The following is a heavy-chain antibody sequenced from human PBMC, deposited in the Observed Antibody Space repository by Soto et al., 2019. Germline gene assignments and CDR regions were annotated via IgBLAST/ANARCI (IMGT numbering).Heavy chain of an antibody. CDR2: ISYDGSNK. CDR3: AKALAREDFGGFLEWLPSYSYYCGMDR. D-gene: IGHD3-3*01. CDR1: GFTFSSYG. Sequence: QVQLVESGGGVVQPGRSLRLSCAASGFTFSSYGMHWVRQAPGKGLEWVAVISYDGSNKYYADSVKGRFTISRDNSKNKLYQKRISLRAEDAAVYYCAKALAREDFGGFLEWLPSYSYYCGMDRWGQGTTVTVSS. J-gene: IGHJ6*02. V-gene: IGHV3-30*18.